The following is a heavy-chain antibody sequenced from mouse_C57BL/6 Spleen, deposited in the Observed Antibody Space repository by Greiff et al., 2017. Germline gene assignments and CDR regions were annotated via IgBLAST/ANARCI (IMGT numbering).Heavy chain of an antibody. CDR2: IDPEDGET. CDR1: GFNIKDYY. V-gene: IGHV14-2*01. J-gene: IGHJ2*01. CDR3: ASSYLYYFDY. Sequence: VQLQQSGAELVKPGASVKLSCTASGFNIKDYYMHWVKQRTEQGLEWIGRIDPEDGETKYAPKFPGKATITADTSANTAYRQLSSLTYEDTAVYYWASSYLYYFDYWGQGTTLTVSS. D-gene: IGHD6-2*01.